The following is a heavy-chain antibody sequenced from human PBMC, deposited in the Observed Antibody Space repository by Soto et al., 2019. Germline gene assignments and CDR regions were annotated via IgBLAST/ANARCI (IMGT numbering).Heavy chain of an antibody. J-gene: IGHJ6*03. CDR2: INHSGST. V-gene: IGHV4-34*01. CDR3: ARGGHYGSGSYYDRYYYYYYMDV. D-gene: IGHD3-10*01. CDR1: GGTFSGYD. Sequence: SETLSVTCAVYGGTFSGYDWSWIRQPPGKGLEWIGEINHSGSTNYNPSLKSRVTISVDTSKNQFSLKLSSVTAADTAVYYCARGGHYGSGSYYDRYYYYYYMDVWGKGTTVTVSS.